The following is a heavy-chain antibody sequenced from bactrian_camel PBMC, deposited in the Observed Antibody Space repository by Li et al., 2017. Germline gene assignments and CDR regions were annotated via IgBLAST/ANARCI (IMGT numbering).Heavy chain of an antibody. V-gene: IGHV3S28*01. Sequence: LVESGGDWVQPGGSLSLSCAASGYTYSRYCMGWFRQTPGKERGKVAAIYTWLVSGRTHYADSGKGRFTISRDNAKNTLYLQMSLLKTDDTAVYYCAAEVRSGSWIEGVDLPYWGQGTQVTVS. D-gene: IGHD2*01. CDR1: GYTYSRYC. CDR2: IYTWLVSGRT. J-gene: IGHJ4*01. CDR3: AAEVRSGSWIEGVDLPY.